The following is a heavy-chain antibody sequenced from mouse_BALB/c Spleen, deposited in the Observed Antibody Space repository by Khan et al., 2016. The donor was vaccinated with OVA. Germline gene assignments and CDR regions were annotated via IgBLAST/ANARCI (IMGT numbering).Heavy chain of an antibody. D-gene: IGHD2-3*01. CDR3: TDGYYRDAMDY. V-gene: IGHV1-37*01. CDR1: GYSFTGYF. CDR2: INPYNGDT. J-gene: IGHJ4*01. Sequence: VQLKESGPELVKPGASVKISCKASGYSFTGYFMNWVKQSHGKSLEWIGRINPYNGDTFYNQKFKGKATLTVDKSSRTAHMELLSLTSEDSAVYYCTDGYYRDAMDYWGQGTSVTVSS.